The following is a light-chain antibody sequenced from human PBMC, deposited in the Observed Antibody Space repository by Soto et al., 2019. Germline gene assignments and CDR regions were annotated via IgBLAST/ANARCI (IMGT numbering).Light chain of an antibody. J-gene: IGKJ1*01. CDR2: DAS. V-gene: IGKV1-5*01. CDR1: QSISSW. CDR3: QQYNSFWT. Sequence: DIKMTQSPSTLSASVGDRVTITCRASQSISSWLAWYQQKPGKAPRLLIYDASYLERGVPSRFSGSGSGTEFTLTISHLQPDDLATYYCQQYNSFWTFGQGTKVEI.